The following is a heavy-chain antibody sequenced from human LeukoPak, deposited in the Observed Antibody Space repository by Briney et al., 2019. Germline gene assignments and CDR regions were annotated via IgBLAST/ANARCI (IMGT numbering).Heavy chain of an antibody. D-gene: IGHD3-10*01. V-gene: IGHV4-59*08. CDR1: GGSISSYY. J-gene: IGHJ3*02. CDR2: IYYSGST. Sequence: SETLSLTCTVFGGSISSYYWSWIRQPPGKGLEWIGYIYYSGSTSYNPSLKSRVAISVDTSKNQFSLKLTSVTAADTAVYYCARRFGIWGQGTMVTVSS. CDR3: ARRFGI.